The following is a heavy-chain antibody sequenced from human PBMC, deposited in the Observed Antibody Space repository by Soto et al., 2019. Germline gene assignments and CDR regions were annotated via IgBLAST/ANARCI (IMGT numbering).Heavy chain of an antibody. V-gene: IGHV2-5*02. D-gene: IGHD3-9*01. CDR3: AHSLPNYDILTGYYGWGYFDY. Sequence: QITLKESGPTLVKPTQTLTLTCTFSGFSLSTSGVGVGWIRQPPGKALEWLALIYWDDDKRYSPSLKSRLTITKDTSKNQVVLTMTNMDPVDTATYYCAHSLPNYDILTGYYGWGYFDYWGQGTLVTVSS. CDR2: IYWDDDK. CDR1: GFSLSTSGVG. J-gene: IGHJ4*02.